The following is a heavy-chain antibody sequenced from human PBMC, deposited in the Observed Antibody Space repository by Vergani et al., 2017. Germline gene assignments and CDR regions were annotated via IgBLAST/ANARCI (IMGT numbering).Heavy chain of an antibody. J-gene: IGHJ6*03. CDR2: INPNGGGA. D-gene: IGHD3-10*01. CDR1: KYTFTDYY. CDR3: ARSLRQTYYGSGGYYSADAYSFAMDV. V-gene: IGHV1-2*02. Sequence: QVQLVQSGAEVRKPGASVKVSCKASKYTFTDYYMHWVRQAPGHGLEWMGWINPNGGGANSAQKFQGRVTMTRDTSISTAYMYLSRLRSDDTAVYYCARSLRQTYYGSGGYYSADAYSFAMDVWGKGTTVTVSS.